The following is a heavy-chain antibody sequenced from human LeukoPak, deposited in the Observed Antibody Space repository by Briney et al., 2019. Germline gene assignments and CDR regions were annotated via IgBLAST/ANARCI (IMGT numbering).Heavy chain of an antibody. D-gene: IGHD3-10*01. Sequence: PSGTLSLTCAVYGGSFSGYYWSWIRQPPGKGLEWIGEINHSGSTNYNPSLKSRVTISVDTSKNQFSLKLSSVTAADTAVYYCARGVRYYGSGSYYPSLVFFDIWGQGTMVTVSS. V-gene: IGHV4-34*01. J-gene: IGHJ3*02. CDR3: ARGVRYYGSGSYYPSLVFFDI. CDR1: GGSFSGYY. CDR2: INHSGST.